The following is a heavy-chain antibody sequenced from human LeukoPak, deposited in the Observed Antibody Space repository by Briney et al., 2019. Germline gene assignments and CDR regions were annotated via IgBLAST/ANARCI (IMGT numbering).Heavy chain of an antibody. V-gene: IGHV4-4*02. D-gene: IGHD3-10*01. CDR3: ARDGSGSYYSRYFDY. CDR2: IYHSGST. J-gene: IGHJ4*02. Sequence: SETLSLTCGVSGGSISSSNWWNWVRQPPGKCLEWIGYIYHSGSTYYNPSLKSRVTISVDRSKNQFSLKLSSVTAADTAVYYCARDGSGSYYSRYFDYWGQGTLVTVSS. CDR1: GGSISSSNW.